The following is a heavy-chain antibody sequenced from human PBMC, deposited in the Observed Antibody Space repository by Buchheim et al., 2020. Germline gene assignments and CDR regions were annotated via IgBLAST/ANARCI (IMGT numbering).Heavy chain of an antibody. V-gene: IGHV4-31*03. CDR2: IYYSGST. J-gene: IGHJ4*02. CDR1: GGSISSGGYY. Sequence: QVQLQESGPGLVKPSQTLSLTCTVSGGSISSGGYYWSWIRQHPGKGLEWIGYIYYSGSTYYNPSLKSRVSTSVDTAKNQFSLKLSSVTAADTAVYYCARVPVRNYDFWSGYFDNWGQGTL. CDR3: ARVPVRNYDFWSGYFDN. D-gene: IGHD3-3*01.